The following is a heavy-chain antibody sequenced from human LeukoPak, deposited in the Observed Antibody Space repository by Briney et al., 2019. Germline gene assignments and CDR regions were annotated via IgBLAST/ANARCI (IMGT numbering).Heavy chain of an antibody. D-gene: IGHD1-26*01. J-gene: IGHJ2*01. Sequence: GRSLRLSCAASGFTFSSYGMHWVRQAPGKGLEWVAVIWYDGSNKYYADSVKGRFTISRDNSKNTLYLQMNSLRAEDTAVYYCARDGQWGLPYGYFDLWGRGTLVTVSS. CDR2: IWYDGSNK. V-gene: IGHV3-33*01. CDR1: GFTFSSYG. CDR3: ARDGQWGLPYGYFDL.